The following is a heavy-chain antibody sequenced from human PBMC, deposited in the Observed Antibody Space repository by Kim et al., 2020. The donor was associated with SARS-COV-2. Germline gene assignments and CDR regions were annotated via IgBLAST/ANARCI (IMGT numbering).Heavy chain of an antibody. Sequence: SETLSLTCTLSGGSVISGSYYWSWIRQPPGKGLEWIGYIYYSGSTTYNPSLKSRVTISVDTSKNQFSLKLSSVTAADTAVYYCARWYSGNYPYWYFDLWGRGTLVTVYS. CDR2: IYYSGST. V-gene: IGHV4-61*01. CDR3: ARWYSGNYPYWYFDL. D-gene: IGHD1-26*01. CDR1: GGSVISGSYY. J-gene: IGHJ2*01.